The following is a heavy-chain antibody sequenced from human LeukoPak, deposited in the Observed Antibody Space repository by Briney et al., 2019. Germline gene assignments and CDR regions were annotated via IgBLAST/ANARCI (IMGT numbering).Heavy chain of an antibody. CDR3: ASVGSHDYGDYGY. J-gene: IGHJ4*02. V-gene: IGHV1-69*05. Sequence: ASVKVSCKASGGTFSSYAISWVRQAPGQGLEWMGGIIPIFGTANYAQKFQGRVTITTDESTSTAYTELSSLRSEDTAVYYCASVGSHDYGDYGYWGQGTLVTVSS. CDR1: GGTFSSYA. D-gene: IGHD4-17*01. CDR2: IIPIFGTA.